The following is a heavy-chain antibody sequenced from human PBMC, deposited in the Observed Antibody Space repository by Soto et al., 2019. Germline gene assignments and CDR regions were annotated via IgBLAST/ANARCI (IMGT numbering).Heavy chain of an antibody. D-gene: IGHD6-6*01. J-gene: IGHJ5*02. V-gene: IGHV3-9*01. Sequence: PGGSLRLSCAASGFTFEDFAMHWVRRVPGKGLEWVAGNRWNGEAVGYAASVKGRCTSSRDNAKKLLFLQMNSLRVDDTALYYCVKDGEAASPGWFDTWGQGTQGTVSS. CDR3: VKDGEAASPGWFDT. CDR1: GFTFEDFA. CDR2: NRWNGEAV.